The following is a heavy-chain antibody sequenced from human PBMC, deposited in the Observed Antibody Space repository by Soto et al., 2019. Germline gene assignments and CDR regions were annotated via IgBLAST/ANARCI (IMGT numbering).Heavy chain of an antibody. J-gene: IGHJ6*02. Sequence: ASVKVSCKASGYTFTSYSMHWVRQAPGQGLEWMGIINPSSGRTGYAQNFQGRVTMTSDTSTSIVYMEMSSLKSEDTAVYYCARDHNFGFILYAMDVWGQGTTVTVSS. D-gene: IGHD2-15*01. CDR3: ARDHNFGFILYAMDV. V-gene: IGHV1-46*01. CDR2: INPSSGRT. CDR1: GYTFTSYS.